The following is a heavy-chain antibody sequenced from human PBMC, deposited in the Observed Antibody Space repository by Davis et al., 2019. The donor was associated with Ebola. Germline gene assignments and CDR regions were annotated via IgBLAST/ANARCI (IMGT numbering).Heavy chain of an antibody. V-gene: IGHV4-34*01. CDR1: GGSFSGNY. D-gene: IGHD3-3*01. CDR2: INHSGST. Sequence: MPGGSLRLSCAFYGGSFSGNYWSGIRQPPGKGLEWIGEINHSGSTKYNPSPKSRVTISVDTSKNQFSLKLSSVTAADTAVYYCARVNYDFRSGARGFDPWGQGTLVTVSS. J-gene: IGHJ5*02. CDR3: ARVNYDFRSGARGFDP.